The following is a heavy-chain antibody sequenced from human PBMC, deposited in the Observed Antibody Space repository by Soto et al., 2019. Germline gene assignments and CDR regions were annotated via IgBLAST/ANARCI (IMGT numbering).Heavy chain of an antibody. D-gene: IGHD4-17*01. CDR1: GDSINSDKYY. J-gene: IGHJ6*03. V-gene: IGHV4-39*01. CDR3: ARGTYGDYPPHYYYYYMDV. Sequence: SETLSLTCSVSGDSINSDKYYWGWIRQPPGKGLEWIGSIYFRGNTYYNPSLQTRVTISLDKSKSQFSLKLSSVTAADTAVYYCARGTYGDYPPHYYYYYMDVWGKGTTVTVSS. CDR2: IYFRGNT.